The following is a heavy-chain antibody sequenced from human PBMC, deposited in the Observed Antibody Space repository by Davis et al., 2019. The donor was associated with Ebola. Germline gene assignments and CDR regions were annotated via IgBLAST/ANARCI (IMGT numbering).Heavy chain of an antibody. CDR2: ISAYNGNT. V-gene: IGHV1-18*01. CDR1: GYTFTSYG. CDR3: ARDQGARVIAARPADYYYYGMDV. D-gene: IGHD6-6*01. Sequence: ASVKVSCKASGYTFTSYGISWVRQAPGQGLEWMGWISAYNGNTNYAQKLQGRVTITADESTSTAYMELSSLRSEDTAVYYCARDQGARVIAARPADYYYYGMDVWGQGTTVTVSS. J-gene: IGHJ6*02.